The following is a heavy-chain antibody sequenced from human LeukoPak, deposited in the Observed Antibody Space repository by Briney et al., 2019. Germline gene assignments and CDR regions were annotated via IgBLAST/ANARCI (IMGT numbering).Heavy chain of an antibody. Sequence: GGSLRLSCAASGFTFSSYAMSWVRQAPGKGLEWVSAVSGTGLTTYYADSVKGRFIVSRDNSKNTVYLQMNSLRGEDAAVYYCARAGGIAVAGRFDYWGQGTLVTVSS. CDR2: VSGTGLTT. D-gene: IGHD6-19*01. V-gene: IGHV3-23*01. CDR3: ARAGGIAVAGRFDY. CDR1: GFTFSSYA. J-gene: IGHJ4*02.